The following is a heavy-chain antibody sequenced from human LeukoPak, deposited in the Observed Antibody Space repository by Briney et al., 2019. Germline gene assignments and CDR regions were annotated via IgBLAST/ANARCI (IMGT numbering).Heavy chain of an antibody. CDR1: GYTLTELS. Sequence: ASVKVSCKVSGYTLTELSMHWVRQAPGKGLEWMGGFDPEDGETIYAQKFQGRVTMTGDTSTDTAYMELSSLRSEDTAVYYCATVCSGGSCYQSFDYWGQGTLVTVSS. CDR3: ATVCSGGSCYQSFDY. D-gene: IGHD2-15*01. J-gene: IGHJ4*02. CDR2: FDPEDGET. V-gene: IGHV1-24*01.